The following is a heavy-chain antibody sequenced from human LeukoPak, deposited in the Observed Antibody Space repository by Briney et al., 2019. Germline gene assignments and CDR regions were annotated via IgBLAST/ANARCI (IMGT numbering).Heavy chain of an antibody. J-gene: IGHJ4*02. CDR1: GGSFSYYY. V-gene: IGHV4-59*01. D-gene: IGHD6-19*01. CDR3: ARDGRAGSLFAY. Sequence: PSETLSLTCTVSGGSFSYYYWSWIRQPPGKGLEWIGYIYYTGSTDYNSSFKSRVTISVDTSKNQFSLKLSSVTAADTAIYYCARDGRAGSLFAYWGQGTLVTVSS. CDR2: IYYTGST.